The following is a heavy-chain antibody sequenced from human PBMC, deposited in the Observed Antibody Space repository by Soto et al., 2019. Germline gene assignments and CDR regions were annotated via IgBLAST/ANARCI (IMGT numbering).Heavy chain of an antibody. Sequence: GGSLRLSCEASGFTFSAFGMRWVRQAPGKGLEWVSSISSTTNYIYYGDSMKGRFTISRDNAKNSLYLEVNSLRAEDTAAYYCARESEDLTSNFDYWGQGTLVTVSS. V-gene: IGHV3-21*06. CDR3: ARESEDLTSNFDY. CDR1: GFTFSAFG. J-gene: IGHJ4*02. CDR2: ISSTTNYI.